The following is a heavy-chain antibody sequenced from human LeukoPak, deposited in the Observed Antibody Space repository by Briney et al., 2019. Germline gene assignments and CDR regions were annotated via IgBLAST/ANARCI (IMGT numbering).Heavy chain of an antibody. CDR1: GFTFSDYY. CDR2: INHSGST. CDR3: ARVYCSSNSCYLDY. D-gene: IGHD2-2*01. J-gene: IGHJ4*02. V-gene: IGHV4-34*01. Sequence: KPGGSLRLSCAASGFTFSDYYMSWIRQPPGKGLEWIGEINHSGSTNYNPSLKSRVSMSLDKSKNQFSLNLTSVTAADTAIYYCARVYCSSNSCYLDYWSQGTLVTVSS.